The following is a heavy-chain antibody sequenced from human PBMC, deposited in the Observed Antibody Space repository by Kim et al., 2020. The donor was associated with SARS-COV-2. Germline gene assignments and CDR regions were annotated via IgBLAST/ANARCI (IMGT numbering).Heavy chain of an antibody. J-gene: IGHJ5*02. V-gene: IGHV1-3*01. Sequence: YLRKFQGRGTLTRDTSASTAYMELSSLRSEDTAVYYCARGEGGDSNWFDPWGQGTLVTVSS. D-gene: IGHD4-17*01. CDR3: ARGEGGDSNWFDP.